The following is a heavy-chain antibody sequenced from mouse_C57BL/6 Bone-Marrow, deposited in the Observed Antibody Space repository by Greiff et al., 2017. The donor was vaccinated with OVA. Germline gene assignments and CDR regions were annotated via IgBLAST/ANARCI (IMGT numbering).Heavy chain of an antibody. CDR3: ASYGSDYFDY. CDR1: GYTFTSYW. V-gene: IGHV1-69*01. D-gene: IGHD1-1*02. CDR2: IDPSDSYT. Sequence: QVQLKQPGAELVMPGASVKLSCKASGYTFTSYWMHWVKQRPGQGLEWIGEIDPSDSYTNYNQKFKGKSTLTVDKSSSTAYMQLSSLTSEDSAVYYCASYGSDYFDYWGQGTTLTVSS. J-gene: IGHJ2*01.